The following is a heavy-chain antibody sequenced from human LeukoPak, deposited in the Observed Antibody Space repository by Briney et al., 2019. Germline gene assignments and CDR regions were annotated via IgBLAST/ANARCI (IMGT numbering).Heavy chain of an antibody. CDR2: IYHSGST. D-gene: IGHD6-13*01. CDR1: GGSISSSNW. CDR3: AREGARIAAAGTDAFDI. Sequence: PSETLSLTCAVSGGSISSSNWWSWVRQPPGKGLEWIGEIYHSGSTNYNPSLKSRVTISVDKSKNQFSLKLSSVTAADTAVYYCAREGARIAAAGTDAFDIWGQGTMVTVSS. V-gene: IGHV4-4*02. J-gene: IGHJ3*02.